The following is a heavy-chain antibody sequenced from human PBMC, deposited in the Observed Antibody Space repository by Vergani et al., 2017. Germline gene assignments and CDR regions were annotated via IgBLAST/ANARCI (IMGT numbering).Heavy chain of an antibody. V-gene: IGHV3-30*03. J-gene: IGHJ1*01. D-gene: IGHD1-1*01. CDR1: GFTSSYYG. CDR3: ERKRCGTPGCQIGYFRE. CDR2: ISYDGTQK. Sequence: QVHLVESGGGVVQPGRSLRLSCVVSGFTSSYYGMHWVRQAPGKGLEWVAVISYDGTQKYYADSVKGRFTISRDNSKSTLYLQMNSLRTEDTDVYYCERKRCGTPGCQIGYFREWGQGTLVTVSS.